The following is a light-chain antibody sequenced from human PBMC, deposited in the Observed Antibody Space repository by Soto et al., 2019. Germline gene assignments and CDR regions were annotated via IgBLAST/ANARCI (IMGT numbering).Light chain of an antibody. V-gene: IGLV9-49*01. CDR2: VGTGGIVG. J-gene: IGLJ1*01. CDR3: GADHGSGSNFVYV. Sequence: QTVVTQPPSASASLGASVTLTCTLSSGYSNYKVDWYQQRPGKGPRFVMRVGTGGIVGSKGDGIPDRFSVLGSGLNRDLTIKNIQEEDESDYHCGADHGSGSNFVYVFGTGTKLTVL. CDR1: SGYSNYK.